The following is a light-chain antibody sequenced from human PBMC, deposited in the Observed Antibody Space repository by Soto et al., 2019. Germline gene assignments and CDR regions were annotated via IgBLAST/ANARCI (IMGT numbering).Light chain of an antibody. CDR2: GSS. V-gene: IGKV3-15*01. J-gene: IGKJ1*01. Sequence: EIVMTPSPATLSVSPGERATLSCRASQSVSSNLAWYQQKPGQAPRLLIYGSSTRATGIPARFSGSGSGTESTLTISSLQSEDFAVYYCQQYNNWPRTFGQGTKVDIK. CDR1: QSVSSN. CDR3: QQYNNWPRT.